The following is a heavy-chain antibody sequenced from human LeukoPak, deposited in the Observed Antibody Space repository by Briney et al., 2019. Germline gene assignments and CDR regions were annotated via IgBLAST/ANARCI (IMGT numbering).Heavy chain of an antibody. V-gene: IGHV4-59*01. CDR3: ARDLGYCSNTSCLSYGMDV. J-gene: IGHJ6*02. CDR2: IYSRGRT. Sequence: SELLSLTFTVFGGSISSYHWSWIRQPPGKGLEWIGFIYSRGRTNYNPSLKSRVTISVDTSKNQFSLKLKFVTAADTAVYYCARDLGYCSNTSCLSYGMDVWGQGTTVTVSS. CDR1: GGSISSYH. D-gene: IGHD2-2*01.